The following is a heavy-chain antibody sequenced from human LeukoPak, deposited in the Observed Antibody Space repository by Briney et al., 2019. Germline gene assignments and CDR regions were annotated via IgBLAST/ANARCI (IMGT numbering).Heavy chain of an antibody. J-gene: IGHJ4*02. V-gene: IGHV3-7*02. Sequence: GGSLRLSCAASGFTFSNYWMSWVRQAPGKGLEWVANVMQVGGEKYYVDSVKGRFTISRDNAKSSLYLQMSSLRAEDTAVYYCARRYCSSTSCLLDYWGQGTLVTVSS. CDR3: ARRYCSSTSCLLDY. CDR1: GFTFSNYW. D-gene: IGHD2-2*01. CDR2: VMQVGGEK.